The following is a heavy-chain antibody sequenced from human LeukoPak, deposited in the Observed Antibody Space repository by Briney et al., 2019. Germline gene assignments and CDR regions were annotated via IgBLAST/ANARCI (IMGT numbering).Heavy chain of an antibody. CDR1: DDSISDYY. J-gene: IGHJ4*02. D-gene: IGHD3-3*01. CDR3: ARQGGSYDFWSGYYEGPFDY. Sequence: SETLSLTCTVSDDSISDYYRGWIRQPPGKGLEWIGYIYYSGSTNYNPSLKSRVTISVDTSKNQFSLKLSSVTAADTAVYYCARQGGSYDFWSGYYEGPFDYWGQGTLVTVSS. CDR2: IYYSGST. V-gene: IGHV4-59*01.